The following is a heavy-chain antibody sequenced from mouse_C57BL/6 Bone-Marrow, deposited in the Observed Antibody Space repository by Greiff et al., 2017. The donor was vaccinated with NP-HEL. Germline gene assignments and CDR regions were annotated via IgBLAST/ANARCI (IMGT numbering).Heavy chain of an antibody. V-gene: IGHV1-82*01. J-gene: IGHJ2*01. CDR1: GYTFTSYW. D-gene: IGHD1-1*01. CDR2: IYPGDGDT. CDR3: ASKDYYGSS. Sequence: VQLQQPGAELVKPGASVKLSCKASGYTFTSYWMHWVKQRPGKGLEWIGRIYPGDGDTNYNGKFKGKATLTADKSSSTAYMQLSSLTSEDSAVYFCASKDYYGSSWGQGTTLTVSS.